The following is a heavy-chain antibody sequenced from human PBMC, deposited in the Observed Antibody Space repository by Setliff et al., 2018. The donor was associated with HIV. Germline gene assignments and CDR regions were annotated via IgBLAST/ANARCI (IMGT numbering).Heavy chain of an antibody. V-gene: IGHV3-30*02. CDR1: GFTFRNYG. CDR3: ARGSSGWGMDFYYYYMDV. D-gene: IGHD6-19*01. J-gene: IGHJ6*03. Sequence: PGGSLRLSCAASGFTFRNYGMHWVRQAPGKGLEWVAFIRYDGSDNYYIDSVKGRFTISRDNSKNTLYLQINRLRSEDTAVYYCARGSSGWGMDFYYYYMDVWGKGTTVTSP. CDR2: IRYDGSDN.